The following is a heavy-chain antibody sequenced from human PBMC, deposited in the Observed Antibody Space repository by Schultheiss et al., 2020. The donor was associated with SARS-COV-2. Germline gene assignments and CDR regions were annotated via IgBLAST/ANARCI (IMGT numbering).Heavy chain of an antibody. CDR3: ARDPWYDILTGFDYYGMDV. CDR2: INHRGSA. CDR1: GGSISSSSDY. Sequence: SETLSLTCAVSGGSISSSSDYWGWIRQPPGKGLEWIGEINHRGSANYNPSLKSRVTISVDTSKNQFSVSLRSVTAADTAVYYCARDPWYDILTGFDYYGMDVWGQGTTVTVSS. V-gene: IGHV4-39*07. J-gene: IGHJ6*02. D-gene: IGHD3-9*01.